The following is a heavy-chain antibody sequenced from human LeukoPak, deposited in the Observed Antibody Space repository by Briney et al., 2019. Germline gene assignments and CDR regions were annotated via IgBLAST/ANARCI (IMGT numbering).Heavy chain of an antibody. CDR3: ARVGPSSSWYRAANPYYFDY. J-gene: IGHJ4*02. V-gene: IGHV4-4*07. CDR1: GGSISSYY. CDR2: IYTSGST. D-gene: IGHD6-13*01. Sequence: SETLSLTCTVSGGSISSYYWSWIRQPAGKGLEWIGRIYTSGSTNYNPSLKSRVTMSVDTSKNQFSLKLSSVTAADTAVYYCARVGPSSSWYRAANPYYFDYWGQGTLVTVSS.